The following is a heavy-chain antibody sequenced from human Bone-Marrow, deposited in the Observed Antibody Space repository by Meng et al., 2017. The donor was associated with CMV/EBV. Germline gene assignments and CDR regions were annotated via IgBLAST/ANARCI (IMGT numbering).Heavy chain of an antibody. CDR2: MNPNSGNT. CDR1: GYTFTSYD. V-gene: IGHV1-8*03. J-gene: IGHJ5*02. CDR3: ARGGYDFWSGRFDP. Sequence: ASVKVSCKASGYTFTSYDINWVRQATGQGLEWMGWMNPNSGNTGYAQKFQGRVTITADKSTSTAYMELSSLRSEDTAVYYCARGGYDFWSGRFDPWGQGTLVTVSS. D-gene: IGHD3-3*01.